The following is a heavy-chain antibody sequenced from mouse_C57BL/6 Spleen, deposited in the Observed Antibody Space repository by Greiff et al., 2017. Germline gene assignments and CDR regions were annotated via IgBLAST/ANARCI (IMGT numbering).Heavy chain of an antibody. V-gene: IGHV1-80*01. J-gene: IGHJ4*01. Sequence: QVQLQQSGAELVKPGASVKISCKASGYAFSSYWMNWVKQRPGKGLEWIGQIYPGDGDTNYNGKFKGKATLTADKSSSHAYMQLSSLNSEDSAVYFCARWGYYDYAMDYWGQGTSVTVSS. CDR2: IYPGDGDT. CDR1: GYAFSSYW. CDR3: ARWGYYDYAMDY. D-gene: IGHD1-1*01.